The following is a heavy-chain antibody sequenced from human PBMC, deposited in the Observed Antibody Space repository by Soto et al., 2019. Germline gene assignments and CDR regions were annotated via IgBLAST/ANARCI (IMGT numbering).Heavy chain of an antibody. CDR3: ARDYHIVVVTAVDY. CDR2: ISYDGSNK. V-gene: IGHV3-30-3*01. D-gene: IGHD2-21*02. CDR1: GFTFSSYA. Sequence: ESGGGVVQPGRSLRLSCAASGFTFSSYAMHWVRQAPGKGLEWVAVISYDGSNKYYADSVKGRFTISRDNSKNTLYLQMNSLRAEDTAVYYCARDYHIVVVTAVDYWGQGTLVTVSS. J-gene: IGHJ4*02.